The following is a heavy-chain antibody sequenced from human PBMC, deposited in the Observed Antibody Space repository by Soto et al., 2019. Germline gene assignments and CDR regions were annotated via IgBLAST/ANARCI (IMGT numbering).Heavy chain of an antibody. CDR1: GGSISSYY. Sequence: SETLSLTCTVSGGSISSYYWSWIRQSPGKGLEWIGYIYYSGGTNYNPSLKSRVTISVDTSKNQFSLKLSSVTAADTAVYYCARGGYCSGGSCYWNYWGQGTLVTVSS. J-gene: IGHJ4*02. CDR2: IYYSGGT. D-gene: IGHD2-15*01. CDR3: ARGGYCSGGSCYWNY. V-gene: IGHV4-59*01.